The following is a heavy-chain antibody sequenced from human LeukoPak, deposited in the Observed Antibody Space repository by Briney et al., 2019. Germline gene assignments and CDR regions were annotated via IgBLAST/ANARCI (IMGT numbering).Heavy chain of an antibody. CDR2: ISTSSSIT. Sequence: GGSLRLSCAASGLTFSSYAMSWVRQAPGKGLEWVSAISTSSSITYYADSVKGRFTISRDNSKNTVYLQMNSLRVEDTAVYYCAKNMVSGGLFDYWGQGTLVTVSS. CDR3: AKNMVSGGLFDY. CDR1: GLTFSSYA. V-gene: IGHV3-23*01. D-gene: IGHD1-14*01. J-gene: IGHJ4*02.